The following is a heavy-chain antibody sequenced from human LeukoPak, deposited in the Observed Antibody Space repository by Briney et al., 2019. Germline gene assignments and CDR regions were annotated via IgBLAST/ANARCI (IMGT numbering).Heavy chain of an antibody. V-gene: IGHV1-24*01. Sequence: ASVKVSCKVSGYSLTDLSMHWVRQAPGKGLEWMGGFDPEDGETPIFAQKFQGRVTMTEDTSTDTASMELSSLRSEDTAVYYCATGTIYCSSSSDDYWGQGTLVTVSS. CDR3: ATGTIYCSSSSDDY. CDR1: GYSLTDLS. J-gene: IGHJ4*02. CDR2: FDPEDGET. D-gene: IGHD2-2*01.